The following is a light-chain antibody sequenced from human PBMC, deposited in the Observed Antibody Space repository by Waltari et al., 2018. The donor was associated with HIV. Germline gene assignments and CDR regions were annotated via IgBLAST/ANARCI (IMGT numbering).Light chain of an antibody. CDR2: EAS. V-gene: IGKV1-5*03. Sequence: IQMTQSPSTLPAFVGDRVTITCRASQSISKWLAWYQQKPGQAPKVLIYEASRLKSEVPSRFSGSGSGTEFSLTISSLQPEDFATYYCQQYTTTWTFGQGTKVQIK. CDR1: QSISKW. J-gene: IGKJ1*01. CDR3: QQYTTTWT.